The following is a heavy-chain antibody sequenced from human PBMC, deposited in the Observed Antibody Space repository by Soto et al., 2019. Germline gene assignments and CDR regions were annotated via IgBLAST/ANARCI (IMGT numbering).Heavy chain of an antibody. J-gene: IGHJ4*02. V-gene: IGHV1-18*01. Sequence: GASLKVSCKSSGYTFTSYGISWVRQAPGQGLEWMGWISAYNGNTNYAQKLQGRVTMTTDTSTSTVYMELRSLRSDDTAVYYCARKESGYYVGYWGQGTLVTVSS. CDR2: ISAYNGNT. D-gene: IGHD3-22*01. CDR1: GYTFTSYG. CDR3: ARKESGYYVGY.